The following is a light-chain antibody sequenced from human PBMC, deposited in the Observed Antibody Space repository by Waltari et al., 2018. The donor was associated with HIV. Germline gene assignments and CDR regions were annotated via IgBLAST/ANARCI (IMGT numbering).Light chain of an antibody. Sequence: QSALTQPASVSGSPGQSITISCPGASNDLFNYNYAPWYQQHPAKAPKLIIYDVTSRPSGVSNRFSASKSGNTASLTISGLQADDEADYYCSSYTNNNTLIFGGGTKLTVL. CDR3: SSYTNNNTLI. J-gene: IGLJ2*01. CDR1: SNDLFNYNY. V-gene: IGLV2-14*03. CDR2: DVT.